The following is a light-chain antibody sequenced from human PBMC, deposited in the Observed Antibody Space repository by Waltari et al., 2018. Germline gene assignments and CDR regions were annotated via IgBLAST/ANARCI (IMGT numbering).Light chain of an antibody. J-gene: IGLJ2*01. CDR3: QVWDSYSDQSVV. Sequence: SYVLTQPPSVSVAPGRTARITWGGNNIGSKSVHWYQQKPGQAPVVVVHDDSDRPSGIPERFSGSNSGNTATLTISRVEDGDEADYYCQVWDSYSDQSVVFGGGTKLTVL. CDR1: NIGSKS. CDR2: DDS. V-gene: IGLV3-21*03.